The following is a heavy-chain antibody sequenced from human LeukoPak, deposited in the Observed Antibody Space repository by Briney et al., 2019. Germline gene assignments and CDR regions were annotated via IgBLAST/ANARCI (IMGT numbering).Heavy chain of an antibody. Sequence: PSETLSLTCTVSGGSISSYYWSWIRQPPGKGLEWIGYIYYSGSTNYNPSLKSRATISVDTSKNQFSLKLSSVTAADTAVYYCARQGYDFWSGYYALNWFDPWGQGTLVTVSS. CDR3: ARQGYDFWSGYYALNWFDP. CDR1: GGSISSYY. D-gene: IGHD3-3*01. CDR2: IYYSGST. J-gene: IGHJ5*02. V-gene: IGHV4-59*08.